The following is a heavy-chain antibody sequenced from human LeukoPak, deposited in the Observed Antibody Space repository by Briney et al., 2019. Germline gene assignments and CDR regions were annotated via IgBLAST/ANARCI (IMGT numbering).Heavy chain of an antibody. CDR1: GFTVSNNY. D-gene: IGHD5-24*01. V-gene: IGHV3-53*01. Sequence: GRSLRLSCAASGFTVSNNYMSWIRQAPGKGLEWVSLIFGDGRTYYADSVRGRFTISRDNSKNTLYLQMNSLRPEDTAVYYCATDGYIYFEYWGQGTLVTVSS. CDR2: IFGDGRT. CDR3: ATDGYIYFEY. J-gene: IGHJ4*02.